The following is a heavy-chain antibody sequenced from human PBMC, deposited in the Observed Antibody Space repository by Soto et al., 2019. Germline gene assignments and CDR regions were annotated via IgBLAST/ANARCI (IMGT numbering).Heavy chain of an antibody. D-gene: IGHD5-12*01. CDR2: ISSSSSYT. J-gene: IGHJ4*02. Sequence: QVQLVESGGGLVKPGGSLRLSCAASGFTFSDYYMSWIRQAPGKGLEWVSYISSSSSYTNYADSVKGRFTISRDNAKNPLYLQMNSLRAEDTAVYYCARDGVATISDYWGQGPLVTVSS. CDR3: ARDGVATISDY. V-gene: IGHV3-11*05. CDR1: GFTFSDYY.